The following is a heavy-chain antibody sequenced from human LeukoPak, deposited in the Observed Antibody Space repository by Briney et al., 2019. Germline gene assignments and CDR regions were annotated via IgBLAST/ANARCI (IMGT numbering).Heavy chain of an antibody. Sequence: SETLSLTCTVSGGSISSDCWNWIRLPPGKGLEWIGYIYYSGSTNYNPSLKSRVTISVDTSKNQFSLKLSSLTAADTALYFCARHRDYYDTWGHGTLVTVSS. CDR3: ARHRDYYDT. V-gene: IGHV4-59*08. D-gene: IGHD3-22*01. CDR1: GGSISSDC. CDR2: IYYSGST. J-gene: IGHJ4*01.